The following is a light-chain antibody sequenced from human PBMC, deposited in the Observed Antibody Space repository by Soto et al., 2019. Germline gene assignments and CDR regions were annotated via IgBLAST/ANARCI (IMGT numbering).Light chain of an antibody. J-gene: IGKJ2*01. CDR1: QSISSW. Sequence: IQVTKSASTLSASVGDRVTITCRASQSISSWLAWYQQKPGKAPKLRIYKASTLKSGFPSRFSGSGSGTEFTLTISSLQSEDFAVYYCQQYNNWPPYTFGQGTKVDIK. CDR3: QQYNNWPPYT. V-gene: IGKV1-5*03. CDR2: KAS.